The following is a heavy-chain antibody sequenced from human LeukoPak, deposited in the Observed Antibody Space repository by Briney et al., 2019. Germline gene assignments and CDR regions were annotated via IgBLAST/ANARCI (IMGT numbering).Heavy chain of an antibody. J-gene: IGHJ4*02. V-gene: IGHV3-30*02. CDR3: AKGVKHIVVSTAQHYFDY. D-gene: IGHD2-21*02. CDR2: IRHDGSNK. Sequence: GGSLRLSCAASGFTFGSYGMHWVRQAPGKGLEWVTFIRHDGSNKYYADSVKGRFTISRDNSKNTLYLQMNTLRAEDTAVYYCAKGVKHIVVSTAQHYFDYWGQGTLVTVSS. CDR1: GFTFGSYG.